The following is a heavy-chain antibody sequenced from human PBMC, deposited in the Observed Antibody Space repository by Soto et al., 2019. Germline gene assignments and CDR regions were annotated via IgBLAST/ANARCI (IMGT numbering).Heavy chain of an antibody. D-gene: IGHD3-16*01. Sequence: GGSLRLSCAASGFTFSSYDMHWVRQATGKGLEWVSAIGTAGDTYYPGSVKGRFTISRDNAKKSLFLQMNSLRPEDTAVYYCVGALTYEVPYYYYGMDVWGQGTTVTV. V-gene: IGHV3-13*01. CDR2: IGTAGDT. J-gene: IGHJ6*02. CDR1: GFTFSSYD. CDR3: VGALTYEVPYYYYGMDV.